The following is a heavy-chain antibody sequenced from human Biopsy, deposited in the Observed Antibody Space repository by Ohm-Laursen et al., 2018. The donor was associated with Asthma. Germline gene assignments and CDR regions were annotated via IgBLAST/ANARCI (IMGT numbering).Heavy chain of an antibody. CDR3: ARPRWGPYGY. J-gene: IGHJ4*02. D-gene: IGHD4-17*01. CDR2: ISSSSTI. V-gene: IGHV3-69-1*01. CDR1: GFTFGDYW. Sequence: SLRLSCTASGFTFGDYWMSWVRQVPGKGLEWVSYISSSSTIYYADSVKGRFTISRDNAKNSLYLQMNSLRDEDTAVYYCARPRWGPYGYWGQGTLVTVSS.